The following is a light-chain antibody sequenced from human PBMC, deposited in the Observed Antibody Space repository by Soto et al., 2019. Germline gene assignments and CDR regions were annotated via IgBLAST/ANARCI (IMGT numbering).Light chain of an antibody. Sequence: EIVLTQSPGALSLSPGERATLSCRASESVTSNFLAWYQQKPGLAPRLLIYGTSSRATGTPDRFSGSGSGTDFTLTISRLEPEDFAVYYCQHYGRSPLTFGGGTKVDIK. CDR1: ESVTSNF. CDR2: GTS. CDR3: QHYGRSPLT. J-gene: IGKJ4*01. V-gene: IGKV3-20*01.